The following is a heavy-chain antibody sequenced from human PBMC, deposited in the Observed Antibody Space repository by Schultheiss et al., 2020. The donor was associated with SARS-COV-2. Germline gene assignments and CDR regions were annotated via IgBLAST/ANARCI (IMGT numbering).Heavy chain of an antibody. V-gene: IGHV3-11*04. J-gene: IGHJ5*02. CDR3: AREASGSYPPLNWFDP. D-gene: IGHD1-26*01. CDR2: ISSSGSTI. CDR1: GFTFSDYY. Sequence: GGSLRLSCAASGFTFSDYYMSWIRQAPGKGLEWVSYISSSGSTIYYADSVKGRFTISRDNSKNTLYLQMNSLRAEDTAVYYCAREASGSYPPLNWFDPWGQGTLVTVSS.